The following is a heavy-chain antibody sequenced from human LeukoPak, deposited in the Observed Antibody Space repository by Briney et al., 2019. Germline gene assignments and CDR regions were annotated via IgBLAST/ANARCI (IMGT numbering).Heavy chain of an antibody. CDR2: ISGSGGST. CDR1: GFTFSSYS. Sequence: GGSLRLSCAASGFTFSSYSMNWVRQAPGKGLEWVSAISGSGGSTYYADSVKGRFTISRDNSKNTLYLQMNSLRAEDTAVYYCAKAPGVVPAASDYWGQGTLVTVSS. CDR3: AKAPGVVPAASDY. J-gene: IGHJ4*02. D-gene: IGHD2-2*01. V-gene: IGHV3-23*01.